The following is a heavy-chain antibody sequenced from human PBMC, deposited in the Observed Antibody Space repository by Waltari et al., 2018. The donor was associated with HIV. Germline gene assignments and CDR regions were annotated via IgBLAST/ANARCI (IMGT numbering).Heavy chain of an antibody. J-gene: IGHJ6*02. CDR1: GGSISSSSFY. CDR3: ARLEWKQLVYGMDV. Sequence: QVQLQESGPRLVKPSETLSLTCSVSGGSISSSSFYWGWIRQPPGKGLEWIGSIYYSGSTHYNPSLKSRVTISVDTSKNQFFLKWNSVTAADTAVYYCARLEWKQLVYGMDVWGQGTTVTVSS. V-gene: IGHV4-39*01. D-gene: IGHD6-13*01. CDR2: IYYSGST.